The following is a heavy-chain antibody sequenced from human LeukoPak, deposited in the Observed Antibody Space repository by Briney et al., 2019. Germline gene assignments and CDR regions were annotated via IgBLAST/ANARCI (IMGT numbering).Heavy chain of an antibody. CDR1: GFTFSSYS. CDR2: ISSSRSYK. V-gene: IGHV3-21*04. J-gene: IGHJ1*01. Sequence: AGGPLRLSCAASGFTFSSYSILWLRQAPGKGLERVSSISSSRSYKYNASSVNGPFTNSRDNTNNTLYLKMNSLKADATAVYYCAKSPLRSGYSYGSAEYFQHWGQGTLVTVSS. D-gene: IGHD5-18*01. CDR3: AKSPLRSGYSYGSAEYFQH.